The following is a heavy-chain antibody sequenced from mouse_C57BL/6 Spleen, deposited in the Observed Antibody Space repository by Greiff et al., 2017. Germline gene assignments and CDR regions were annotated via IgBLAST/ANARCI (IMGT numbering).Heavy chain of an antibody. Sequence: EVQLQQSGPELVKPGASVKISCKASGYTFTDYYMNWVKQSHGKSLEWIGDINPNNGGTSYNQKFKGKATLTVDKSSSTVYMELRSLTSEDSAVYYCARSSSMDYWGQGTSVTVSS. CDR1: GYTFTDYY. J-gene: IGHJ4*01. V-gene: IGHV1-26*01. CDR2: INPNNGGT. CDR3: ARSSSMDY.